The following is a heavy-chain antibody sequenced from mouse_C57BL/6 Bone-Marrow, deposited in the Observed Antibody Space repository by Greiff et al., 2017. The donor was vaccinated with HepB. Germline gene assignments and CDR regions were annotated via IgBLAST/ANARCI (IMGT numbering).Heavy chain of an antibody. CDR1: GYTFTSYT. J-gene: IGHJ2*01. CDR2: INPSSGYT. V-gene: IGHV1-4*01. Sequence: VKLMESGAELARPGASVKMSCKASGYTFTSYTMHWVKQRPGQGLEWIGYINPSSGYTKYNQKFKDKATLTADKSSSTAYMQLSSLTSEDSAVYHCARSHHYYGNSYFDYWGQGTTLTVSS. D-gene: IGHD2-1*01. CDR3: ARSHHYYGNSYFDY.